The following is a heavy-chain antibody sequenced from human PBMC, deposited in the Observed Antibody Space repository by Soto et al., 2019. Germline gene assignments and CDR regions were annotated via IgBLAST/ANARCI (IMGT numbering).Heavy chain of an antibody. CDR1: GFTFSSYA. D-gene: IGHD3-10*01. CDR3: ARDSMVRGVIIPHYGMEV. J-gene: IGHJ6*02. V-gene: IGHV3-30-3*01. Sequence: GGSLRLSCAASGFTFSSYAMHWVHQAPGKGLEWVAVISYDGSNKYYADSVKGRFTISRDNSKNTLYLQMNSLRAEDTAVYYCARDSMVRGVIIPHYGMEVWGQGTTVTVSS. CDR2: ISYDGSNK.